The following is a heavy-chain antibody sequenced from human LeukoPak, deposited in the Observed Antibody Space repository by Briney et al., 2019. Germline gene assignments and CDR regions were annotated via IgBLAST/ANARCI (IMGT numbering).Heavy chain of an antibody. CDR1: GGSISNYY. D-gene: IGHD6-6*01. V-gene: IGHV4-59*01. J-gene: IGHJ4*02. CDR2: IYYSGST. Sequence: SETLSLTCTVSGGSISNYYWNWIRQPPGKGLEWIGYIYYSGSTNSKPSLKSRVTISVDTSKNQFSLKLSSVTAADTAVYYCARAGQFISARPISFDYWGQGTLVTVSS. CDR3: ARAGQFISARPISFDY.